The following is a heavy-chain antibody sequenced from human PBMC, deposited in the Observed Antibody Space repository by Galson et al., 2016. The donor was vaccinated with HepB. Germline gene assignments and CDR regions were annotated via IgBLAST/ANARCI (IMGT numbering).Heavy chain of an antibody. Sequence: SLRLSCAASGFSISTYSINWVRQAPGKGLEWVSYISSSSRTKYYADSVKCRFTISRDNAKNSLSLQMNSLRDEDTAVYYCARDVFEENYNFDCWGQGTLVTVSS. V-gene: IGHV3-48*02. D-gene: IGHD5-24*01. CDR3: ARDVFEENYNFDC. CDR2: ISSSSRTK. J-gene: IGHJ4*02. CDR1: GFSISTYS.